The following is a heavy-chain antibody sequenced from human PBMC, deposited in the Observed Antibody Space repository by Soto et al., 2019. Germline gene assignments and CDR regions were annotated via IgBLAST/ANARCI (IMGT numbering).Heavy chain of an antibody. Sequence: ASVKVSCKASGYTFTDYYIHWVRQAPGQGLEWMGWINPKSGGTNYAQRFRGRITMSRDTSIATTYMELKRLRSDDTAVYYCATFYYADYVLDYWGQGTLVTVSS. J-gene: IGHJ4*02. D-gene: IGHD4-17*01. V-gene: IGHV1-2*02. CDR1: GYTFTDYY. CDR3: ATFYYADYVLDY. CDR2: INPKSGGT.